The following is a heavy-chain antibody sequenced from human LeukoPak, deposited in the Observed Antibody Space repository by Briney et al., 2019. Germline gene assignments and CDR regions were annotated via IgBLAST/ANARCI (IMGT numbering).Heavy chain of an antibody. Sequence: SETLSLTCAVYGGSFSGYYWSWLRQPPGKGLEWIGEINHSGSTNYNPSLKSRVTISVDTSKNQFSLKLSSVTAADTAVYYCARVRFLEWLSRRPYYFDYWGQGTLVTVSS. D-gene: IGHD3-3*01. J-gene: IGHJ4*02. CDR1: GGSFSGYY. CDR3: ARVRFLEWLSRRPYYFDY. V-gene: IGHV4-34*01. CDR2: INHSGST.